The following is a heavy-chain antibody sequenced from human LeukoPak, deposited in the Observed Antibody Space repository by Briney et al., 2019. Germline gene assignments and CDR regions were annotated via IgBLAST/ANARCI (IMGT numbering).Heavy chain of an antibody. Sequence: SETLSLTCTVSGGSIRSYYWSWIRQPPGKGLEWIGYIYYSGSTNYNPSLKSRVTISVDTSKNQFSLKPSSVTAADTAVYYCARYVWGSYPTFEDYWGQGTLVTVSS. J-gene: IGHJ4*02. CDR1: GGSIRSYY. V-gene: IGHV4-59*01. D-gene: IGHD3-16*02. CDR2: IYYSGST. CDR3: ARYVWGSYPTFEDY.